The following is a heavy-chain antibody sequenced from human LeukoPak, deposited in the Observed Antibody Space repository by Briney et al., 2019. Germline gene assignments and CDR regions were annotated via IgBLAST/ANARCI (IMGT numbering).Heavy chain of an antibody. D-gene: IGHD2-15*01. V-gene: IGHV4-39*01. CDR1: GGSISITNHY. CDR3: AVRGVVVTATD. Sequence: SETLSLTCTVSGGSISITNHYWGWIRQPPGKGLEWIGSIHYSGSTYYNPSLKSRLTISVDTSKSQFSLKMSSVTAADTAVYYCAVRGVVVTATDWGQGTLVTVSS. CDR2: IHYSGST. J-gene: IGHJ4*02.